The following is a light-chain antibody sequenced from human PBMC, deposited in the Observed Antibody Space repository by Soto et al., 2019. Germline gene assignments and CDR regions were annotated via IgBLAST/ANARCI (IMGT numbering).Light chain of an antibody. CDR3: QQFGNSPYT. CDR1: QSVSSNF. Sequence: EIVLTQSPGTLSLSPGDRATLSCRASQSVSSNFLAWYQQKPGQAPRLLIYGASIRATGIPDRFSGSGSGTDFTLTISRLEPEDFAVYYCQQFGNSPYTFGQGTRLEIK. J-gene: IGKJ2*01. V-gene: IGKV3-20*01. CDR2: GAS.